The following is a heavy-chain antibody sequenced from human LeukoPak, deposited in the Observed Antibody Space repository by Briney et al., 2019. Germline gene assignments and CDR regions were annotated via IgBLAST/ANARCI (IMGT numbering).Heavy chain of an antibody. J-gene: IGHJ4*02. CDR3: ARDGNLDY. CDR1: GYSFTGYY. CDR2: ISPNSGDT. V-gene: IGHV1-2*02. Sequence: ASVKVSCKASGYSFTGYYMHWVRQAPGQGLEWMGWISPNSGDTNYAQKFQGRVTMTRDTSISTAYMEVSGLRSDDTAVYYCARDGNLDYWGQGTLITVSS.